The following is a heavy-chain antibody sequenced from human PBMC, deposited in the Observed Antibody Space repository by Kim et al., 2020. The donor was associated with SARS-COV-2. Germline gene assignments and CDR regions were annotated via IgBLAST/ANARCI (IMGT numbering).Heavy chain of an antibody. CDR1: GGSISSGGYY. D-gene: IGHD6-13*01. Sequence: SETLSLTCTVSGGSISSGGYYWSWIRQHPGKGLEWIGYIYYSGSTYYNPSLKSRVTISVDTSKNQFSLKLSSVTAADTAVYYCARFLRQQLSGWFDPWGQGTLVTVSS. CDR3: ARFLRQQLSGWFDP. V-gene: IGHV4-31*03. J-gene: IGHJ5*02. CDR2: IYYSGST.